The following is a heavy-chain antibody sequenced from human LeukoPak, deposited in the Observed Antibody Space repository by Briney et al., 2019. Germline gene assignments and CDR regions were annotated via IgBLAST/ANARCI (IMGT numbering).Heavy chain of an antibody. CDR3: ARGPKRGFIAVAGTGWFDP. Sequence: PSETLSLTCTVSGDSISSSSYYWGWIRQPPGKGLEWIGEINHSGSTNYNPSLKSRVTISVDTSKNQFSLKLSSVTAADTAVYYCARGPKRGFIAVAGTGWFDPWGQGTLVTVSS. V-gene: IGHV4-39*07. CDR1: GDSISSSSYY. D-gene: IGHD6-19*01. CDR2: INHSGST. J-gene: IGHJ5*02.